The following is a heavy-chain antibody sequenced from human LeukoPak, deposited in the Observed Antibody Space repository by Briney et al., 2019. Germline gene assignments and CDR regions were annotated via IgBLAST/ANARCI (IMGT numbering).Heavy chain of an antibody. CDR3: VRDRAGAKDWVEFDP. J-gene: IGHJ5*02. CDR2: IYSDGST. D-gene: IGHD3/OR15-3a*01. Sequence: GGSLRLSCAASGLIVSQSYMSWVRQAPGRGLEWVSLIYSDGSTHYADSVKGRFTMSRDSSKNTVYLEINSLRPEDTAMYFCVRDRAGAKDWVEFDPWGQGTLVTVSS. CDR1: GLIVSQSY. V-gene: IGHV3-66*02.